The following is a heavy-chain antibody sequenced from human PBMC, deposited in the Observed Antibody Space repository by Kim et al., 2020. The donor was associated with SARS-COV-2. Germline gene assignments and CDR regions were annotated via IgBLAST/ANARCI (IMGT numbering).Heavy chain of an antibody. D-gene: IGHD6-19*01. CDR1: GYTFTSYA. CDR2: INTNTGNP. V-gene: IGHV7-4-1*02. Sequence: ASVKVSCKASGYTFTSYAMNWVRQAPGQGLEWMGWINTNTGNPTYAQGFTGRFVFSSDTSVSTAYLQISSLKAEDTAVYYCARDDSSGWLLSDGWFDPWGQGTLVTVSS. CDR3: ARDDSSGWLLSDGWFDP. J-gene: IGHJ5*02.